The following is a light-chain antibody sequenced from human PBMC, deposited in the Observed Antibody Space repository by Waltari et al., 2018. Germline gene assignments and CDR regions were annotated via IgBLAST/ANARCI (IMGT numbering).Light chain of an antibody. Sequence: QSVLTQPPSTSGTPGQRVTISCSGSSPNLGSNYVYWYQHLPGTAPKLLIYKNNQRPSGVPDRFSGSRSGTSASLAISGLRSEDEADYFCAVWDDSLSGFVLFGGGTKLTV. CDR1: SPNLGSNY. V-gene: IGLV1-47*01. CDR2: KNN. J-gene: IGLJ2*01. CDR3: AVWDDSLSGFVL.